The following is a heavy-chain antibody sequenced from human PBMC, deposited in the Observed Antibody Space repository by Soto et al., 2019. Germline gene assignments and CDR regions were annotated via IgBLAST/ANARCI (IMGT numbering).Heavy chain of an antibody. D-gene: IGHD3-22*01. J-gene: IGHJ4*02. CDR2: IYPGDSDT. CDR1: GYSFTSYW. CDR3: ARILDSSGYYFDY. Sequence: GESLKVCCKGSGYSFTSYWIGWVRQMPGKGLEWMGIIYPGDSDTRYSPSFQGQVTISADKSISTAYLQWSSLKASDTAMYYCARILDSSGYYFDYWGQGTLVTVSS. V-gene: IGHV5-51*01.